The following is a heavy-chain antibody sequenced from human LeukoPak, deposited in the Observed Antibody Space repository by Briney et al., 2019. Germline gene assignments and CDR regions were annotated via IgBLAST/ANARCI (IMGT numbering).Heavy chain of an antibody. CDR3: ARTPGIAAAGGSPDY. D-gene: IGHD6-13*01. Sequence: PSETLSLTCAVYGGSFSGYYWSWIRQPPGKGLEWIGEINHSGSTNCNPSLKSRVTISVDTSKNQFSLKLSSVTAADTAVYYCARTPGIAAAGGSPDYWGQGTLVTVSS. CDR2: INHSGST. CDR1: GGSFSGYY. V-gene: IGHV4-34*01. J-gene: IGHJ4*02.